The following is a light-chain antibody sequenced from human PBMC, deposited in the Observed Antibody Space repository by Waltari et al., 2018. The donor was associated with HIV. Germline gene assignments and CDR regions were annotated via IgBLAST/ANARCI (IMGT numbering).Light chain of an antibody. J-gene: IGKJ1*01. CDR1: QSVFIY. CDR3: QQSYSSPTA. V-gene: IGKV1-39*01. CDR2: GVS. Sequence: DIQMTQSPSSLSASVGDSVSITCRTNQSVFIYLNWYQHKPGKAPKVLISGVSRLQDGVPSRFSGRGAGTEVSLSINRLESEDFATYYCQQSYSSPTAFGPGTKVDLK.